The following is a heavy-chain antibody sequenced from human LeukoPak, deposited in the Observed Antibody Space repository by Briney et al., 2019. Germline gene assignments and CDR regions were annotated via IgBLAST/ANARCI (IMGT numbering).Heavy chain of an antibody. V-gene: IGHV3-48*01. CDR3: ARANVAPPAASVYNWFDP. D-gene: IGHD6-13*01. Sequence: PGGSLRLSCAASGFTLSSYNMNWVRQAPGEGLEWVSYISSSGSAIYYADSVKGRFTISRDNAKNSLYLQMNTLRAEDTAVYYCARANVAPPAASVYNWFDPWGQGTLVTVSS. J-gene: IGHJ5*02. CDR1: GFTLSSYN. CDR2: ISSSGSAI.